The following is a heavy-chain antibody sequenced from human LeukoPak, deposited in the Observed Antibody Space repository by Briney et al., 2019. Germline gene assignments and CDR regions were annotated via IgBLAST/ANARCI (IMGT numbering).Heavy chain of an antibody. CDR1: GGSFSGYY. Sequence: PSETLSLTCAVYGGSFSGYYWSWIRQPPGKGLEWIGEINHSGSTNYNPSLKSRVTISVDTSKNQFSLKLSSVTAADTAVYYCARGGEGPATAIDYWGQGTLVTVSS. J-gene: IGHJ4*02. V-gene: IGHV4-34*01. D-gene: IGHD2-2*02. CDR3: ARGGEGPATAIDY. CDR2: INHSGST.